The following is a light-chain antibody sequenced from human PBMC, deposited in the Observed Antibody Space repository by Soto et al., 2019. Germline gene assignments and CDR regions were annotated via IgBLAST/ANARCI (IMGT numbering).Light chain of an antibody. CDR3: QQYGSSGT. J-gene: IGKJ1*01. CDR1: QGIRND. V-gene: IGKV1-6*01. Sequence: IQMTQSPSSLSASVGDRVTITCRASQGIRNDLGWYQQKPGKAPKLLIYAASSLQSGVPSRFSGSGSGTDFTLTISRLEPEDFAVYYCQQYGSSGTFGQGSKVDI. CDR2: AAS.